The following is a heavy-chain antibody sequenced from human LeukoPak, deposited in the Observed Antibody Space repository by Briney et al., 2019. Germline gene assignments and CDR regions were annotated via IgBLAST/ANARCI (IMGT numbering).Heavy chain of an antibody. CDR2: IGPHSTFT. J-gene: IGHJ4*02. V-gene: IGHV1-2*02. Sequence: ASMKVSCKSSGFTSTDHYIHWVRQGPGQGLEWMGYIGPHSTFTSSPQEFQGRVTMTRDASMSTTYMELTRLTSDDTAVYYCVREGEGPLSKDFDYWGQGTLVTVSS. CDR1: GFTSTDHY. D-gene: IGHD2/OR15-2a*01. CDR3: VREGEGPLSKDFDY.